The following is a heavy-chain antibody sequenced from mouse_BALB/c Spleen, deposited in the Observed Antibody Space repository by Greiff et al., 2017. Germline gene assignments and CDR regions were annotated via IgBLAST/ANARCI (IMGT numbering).Heavy chain of an antibody. CDR3: ARYYGNYGRYFDY. CDR2: ISSGSSTI. Sequence: EVKLVESGGGLVQPGGSRKLSCAASGFTFSSFGMHWVRQAPEKGLEWVAYISSGSSTIYYADTVKGRFTISRDNPKNTLFLQMTSLRSEDTAMYYCARYYGNYGRYFDYWGQGTTLTVSS. V-gene: IGHV5-17*02. CDR1: GFTFSSFG. J-gene: IGHJ2*01. D-gene: IGHD2-1*01.